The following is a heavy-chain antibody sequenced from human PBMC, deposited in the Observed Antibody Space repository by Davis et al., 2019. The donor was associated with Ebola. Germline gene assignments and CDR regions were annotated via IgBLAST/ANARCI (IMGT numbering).Heavy chain of an antibody. J-gene: IGHJ4*02. D-gene: IGHD2-2*01. CDR3: ARYQLLGYYCDY. CDR1: GYTFTSYY. Sequence: ASVTVSCMASGYTFTSYYMHWVPQPPRQGLEWMGIINPSGGSTSYAQKFQGRVTMTRDTSTSTVYMELSSLRSEDTAVYYCARYQLLGYYCDYWGQGTLVTVSS. V-gene: IGHV1-46*01. CDR2: INPSGGST.